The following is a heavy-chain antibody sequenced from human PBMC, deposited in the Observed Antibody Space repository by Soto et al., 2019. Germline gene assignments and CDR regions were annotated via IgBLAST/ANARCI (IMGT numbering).Heavy chain of an antibody. V-gene: IGHV3-33*01. CDR3: ARAPFTIYDTSGYYDY. CDR2: IWYDGSKK. J-gene: IGHJ4*02. Sequence: GGSLRLSCAASGFTFSSSGMHWVRQAPGKGLEWVAIIWYDGSKKYYADSVKGRFAISRDNSKNTVYLQMNSLRAEDTAVYYCARAPFTIYDTSGYYDYWGQGTLGTV. D-gene: IGHD3-22*01. CDR1: GFTFSSSG.